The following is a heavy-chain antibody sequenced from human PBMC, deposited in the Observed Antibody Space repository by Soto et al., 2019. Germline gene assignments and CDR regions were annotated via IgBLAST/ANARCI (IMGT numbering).Heavy chain of an antibody. CDR3: ARGHSSLGYHYFDY. CDR2: ISYDGSNK. CDR1: GFTFSSYA. D-gene: IGHD6-13*01. J-gene: IGHJ4*02. V-gene: IGHV3-30-3*01. Sequence: LRLSCAASGFTFSSYAMHWVRQAPGKGLEWVAVISYDGSNKYYADSVKGRFTISRDNSKNTLYLQMNSLRAEDTAVYYCARGHSSLGYHYFDYWGQGTLVTVS.